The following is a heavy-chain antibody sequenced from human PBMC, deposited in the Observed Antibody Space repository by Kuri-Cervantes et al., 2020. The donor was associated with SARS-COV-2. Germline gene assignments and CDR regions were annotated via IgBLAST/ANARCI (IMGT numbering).Heavy chain of an antibody. Sequence: GGSLRLSCAASGFIVSSSYMSWVRQAPGKGLERVSIIYADGGTYYADSVKSQFTISRYISKNTVFLQMNRLRPEDTAVYYCARSCTYARCSEYFQHWGQGTLVTVSS. V-gene: IGHV3-66*02. CDR1: GFIVSSSY. CDR3: ARSCTYARCSEYFQH. J-gene: IGHJ1*01. D-gene: IGHD2-8*01. CDR2: IYADGGT.